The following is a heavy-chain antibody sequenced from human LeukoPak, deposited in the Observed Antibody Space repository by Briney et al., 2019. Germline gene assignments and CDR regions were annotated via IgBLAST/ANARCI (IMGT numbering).Heavy chain of an antibody. CDR1: GFTFSSHW. D-gene: IGHD6-19*01. V-gene: IGHV3-53*01. CDR2: IYSGGAT. Sequence: GGSLRLSCAASGFTFSSHWMSWVRQAPGKGLEWVSVIYSGGATYYADSVRGRFTISRDNSKNMVSLQMTSLGAEDTAVYYCARGRFSGPDDYWGQGTLVTVSS. J-gene: IGHJ4*02. CDR3: ARGRFSGPDDY.